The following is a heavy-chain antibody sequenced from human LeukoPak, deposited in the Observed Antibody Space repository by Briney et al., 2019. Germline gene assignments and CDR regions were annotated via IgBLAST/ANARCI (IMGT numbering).Heavy chain of an antibody. Sequence: SVKVSCKASGGTFSSYAISWVRQAPGQGLEWMGGIIPIFGTANYAQKFQGRVTITADESTSTAYMELSSLRSEDTAVYYCARVQSYYDSSGYPQNFFLDYWGQGTLVTVSS. J-gene: IGHJ4*02. D-gene: IGHD3-22*01. CDR2: IIPIFGTA. CDR1: GGTFSSYA. CDR3: ARVQSYYDSSGYPQNFFLDY. V-gene: IGHV1-69*01.